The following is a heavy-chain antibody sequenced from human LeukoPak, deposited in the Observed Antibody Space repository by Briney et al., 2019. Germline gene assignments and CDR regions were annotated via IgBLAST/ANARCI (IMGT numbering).Heavy chain of an antibody. CDR2: ISSSSSYI. Sequence: PGGSLGLSCAASGFTFSSYSMNWVRQAPGKGLEWVSSISSSSSYIYYADSVKGRFTISRDNAKNSLYLQMNSLRAEDTAVYYCARAVDTAMVINYWGQGTLVTVSS. V-gene: IGHV3-21*01. D-gene: IGHD5-18*01. CDR1: GFTFSSYS. J-gene: IGHJ4*02. CDR3: ARAVDTAMVINY.